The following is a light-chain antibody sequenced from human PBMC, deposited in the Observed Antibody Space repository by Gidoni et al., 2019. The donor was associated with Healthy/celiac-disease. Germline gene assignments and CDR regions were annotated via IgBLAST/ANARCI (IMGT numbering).Light chain of an antibody. CDR1: QSHLHRNGYNY. Sequence: DIVMTLSPHSLPVTPGEPASISCRSSQSHLHRNGYNYLDWYLQKPGQSPQLLLDLGSTRASGVPDRFSGCGSGTDFTLKISRVEAEDVGVYYCMQALQTPRTFGQGTKVEIK. J-gene: IGKJ1*01. CDR3: MQALQTPRT. CDR2: LGS. V-gene: IGKV2-28*01.